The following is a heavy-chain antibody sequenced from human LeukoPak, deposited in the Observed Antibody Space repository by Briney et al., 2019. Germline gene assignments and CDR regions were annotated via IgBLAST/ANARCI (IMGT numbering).Heavy chain of an antibody. CDR1: GFTFSSYS. J-gene: IGHJ4*02. Sequence: PGGSLRLSCAASGFTFSSYSMNWVRQAPGKGLESVSSISSISSYIYYADSVKGRFTISRDNAKNSLYLQMNSLRAEDTAVYYCAREVRRYYYDSSGSYYFDYWGQGTLVTVSS. CDR2: ISSISSYI. V-gene: IGHV3-21*01. CDR3: AREVRRYYYDSSGSYYFDY. D-gene: IGHD3-22*01.